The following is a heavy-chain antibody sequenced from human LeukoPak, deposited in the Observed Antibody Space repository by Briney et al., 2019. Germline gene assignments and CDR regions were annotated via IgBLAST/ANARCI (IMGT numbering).Heavy chain of an antibody. CDR2: ISAYNGNT. V-gene: IGHV1-18*01. D-gene: IGHD3-22*01. CDR1: GYTFTSYG. CDR3: ATVSNYYDSSGYYDAFDI. J-gene: IGHJ3*02. Sequence: GASVKVSCKASGYTFTSYGISWVRQAPGQGLEWMGWISAYNGNTDYAQKLQGRVTMTEDTSTDTAYMELSSLRSEDTAVYYCATVSNYYDSSGYYDAFDIWGQGTMVTVSS.